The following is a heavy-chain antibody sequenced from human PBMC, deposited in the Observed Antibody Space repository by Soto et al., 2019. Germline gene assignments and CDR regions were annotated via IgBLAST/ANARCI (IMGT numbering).Heavy chain of an antibody. D-gene: IGHD2-15*01. V-gene: IGHV1-69*01. Sequence: QVQLVQSGAAVKKPGSSLKVSCKVFGETLNSNPIGWVRQAPVQGLEWVGGIVPLSDRTNYAQELQGGVTVTADGSTSTVYVELSNLKSDDTAVYYCARKSGRDCHSGGGCFALDVWGQGSLITVSS. CDR3: ARKSGRDCHSGGGCFALDV. CDR2: IVPLSDRT. CDR1: GETLNSNP. J-gene: IGHJ4*02.